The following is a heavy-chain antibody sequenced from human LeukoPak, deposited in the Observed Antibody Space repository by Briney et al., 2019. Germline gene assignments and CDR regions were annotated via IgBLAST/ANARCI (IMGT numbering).Heavy chain of an antibody. V-gene: IGHV1-2*02. CDR2: INPNSGGT. Sequence: EASVKVSCKASGYTFTGYYMHWVRQAPGQGLEWMGWINPNSGGTNYAQKFQGRVTITRNTSISTAYMELSSLRSEDTAVYYCARSYYDSSGYYFSLRKVDAFDIWGQGTMVTVSS. CDR1: GYTFTGYY. CDR3: ARSYYDSSGYYFSLRKVDAFDI. J-gene: IGHJ3*02. D-gene: IGHD3-22*01.